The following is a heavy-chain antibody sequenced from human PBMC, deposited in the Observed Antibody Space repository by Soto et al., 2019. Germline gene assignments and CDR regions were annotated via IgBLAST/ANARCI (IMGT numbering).Heavy chain of an antibody. Sequence: SVKVSCKASGGTFSSYAISWVRQAPGQGLEWMGGIIPIFGTANYAQKLQGRVTMTTDTSTSTAYMELRSLRSDDTAVYYCARDEPEQVTFDYWGPGTLVTLSS. J-gene: IGHJ4*02. CDR3: ARDEPEQVTFDY. D-gene: IGHD4-4*01. CDR2: IIPIFGTA. V-gene: IGHV1-69*05. CDR1: GGTFSSYA.